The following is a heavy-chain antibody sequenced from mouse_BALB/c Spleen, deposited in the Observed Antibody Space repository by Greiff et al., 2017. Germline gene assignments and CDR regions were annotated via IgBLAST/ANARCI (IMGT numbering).Heavy chain of an antibody. J-gene: IGHJ4*01. Sequence: VQLQESGPSLVQPSQSLSITCTVSGFSLTSYGVHWVRQSPGKGLEWLGVIWRGGSTDYNAAFMSRLSITKDNSKSQVFFKMNSLQADDTAIYYCAKNEGNYPYAMDYWGQGTSVTVSS. D-gene: IGHD2-1*01. CDR3: AKNEGNYPYAMDY. CDR2: IWRGGST. CDR1: GFSLTSYG. V-gene: IGHV2-5-1*01.